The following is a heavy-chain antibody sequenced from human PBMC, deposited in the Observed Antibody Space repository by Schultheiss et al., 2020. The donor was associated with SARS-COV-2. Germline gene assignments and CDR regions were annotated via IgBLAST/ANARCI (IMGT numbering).Heavy chain of an antibody. CDR2: IFSNDEK. V-gene: IGHV2-26*01. CDR3: ARTPGIAAAGLINYYYYYGMDV. Sequence: SGPTLVKPTQTLTLTCTFSGFSLSTSGVGVGWIRQPPGKALEWLAHIFSNDEKSYSTSLKSRLTISKDTSKSQVVLTMTNMDPVDTATYYCARTPGIAAAGLINYYYYYGMDVWGQGTTVTVSS. J-gene: IGHJ6*02. CDR1: GFSLSTSGVG. D-gene: IGHD6-13*01.